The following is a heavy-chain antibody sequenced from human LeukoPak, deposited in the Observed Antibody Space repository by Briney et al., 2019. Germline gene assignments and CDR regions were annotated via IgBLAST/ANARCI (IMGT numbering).Heavy chain of an antibody. Sequence: SETLSLTCTVAGGSISSYYWSWIRQPAGKGLEWIGRIYTSGSTNYNPSLKSRVTMSVDTSKNQFSLKLSSVTAADTAVYYCARDESPREQQQRGDYWGQGTLVTVSS. CDR2: IYTSGST. CDR1: GGSISSYY. CDR3: ARDESPREQQQRGDY. V-gene: IGHV4-4*07. D-gene: IGHD6-13*01. J-gene: IGHJ4*02.